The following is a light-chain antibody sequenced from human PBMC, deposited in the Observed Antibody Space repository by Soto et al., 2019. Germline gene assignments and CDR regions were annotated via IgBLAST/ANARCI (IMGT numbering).Light chain of an antibody. CDR1: QGISNY. CDR3: QQYNSVSLT. V-gene: IGKV1-27*01. J-gene: IGKJ4*01. CDR2: AAS. Sequence: DIQMTQSPSSLSASVGDRVTITCRASQGISNYLAWYQQKPWKVPKLLIDAASTLQSGVPSRFSGSGSGKTFYITNSSLQPDEVTTSYCQQYNSVSLTLDGGTKEEIK.